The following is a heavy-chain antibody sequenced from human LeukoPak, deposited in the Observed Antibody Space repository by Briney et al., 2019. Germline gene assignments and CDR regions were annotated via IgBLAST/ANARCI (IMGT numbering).Heavy chain of an antibody. Sequence: PGGSLRLSCAASTFSFRNFAMSWVRLAPGKGLEWVSGISDSGHRTDYADSMEGRFTISRDNSKNTLYLQMDSLRAEDTALYYCARKKWEPTSNDAFDIWGQGTMVTVSS. CDR3: ARKKWEPTSNDAFDI. V-gene: IGHV3-23*01. CDR1: TFSFRNFA. D-gene: IGHD1-26*01. J-gene: IGHJ3*02. CDR2: ISDSGHRT.